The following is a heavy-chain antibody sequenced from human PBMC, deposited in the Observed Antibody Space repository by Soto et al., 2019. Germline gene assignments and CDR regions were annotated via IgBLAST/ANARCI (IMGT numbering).Heavy chain of an antibody. J-gene: IGHJ3*02. CDR1: GGSISSYY. Sequence: SETLSLTCTVSGGSISSYYWSWSRQPPGKGLEWIGYIYYSGSTNYNPSLKSRVTISVDTSKNQFSLKLSSVTAADTAVYYCARLGDVDAFDIWGQGTMVTVSS. D-gene: IGHD2-21*02. CDR2: IYYSGST. V-gene: IGHV4-59*01. CDR3: ARLGDVDAFDI.